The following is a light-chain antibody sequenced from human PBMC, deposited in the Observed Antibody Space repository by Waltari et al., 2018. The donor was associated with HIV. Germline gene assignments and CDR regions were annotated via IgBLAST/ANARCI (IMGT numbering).Light chain of an antibody. J-gene: IGLJ1*01. CDR1: SGYNTYT. V-gene: IGLV9-49*01. CDR3: GADHGSGNKFVFV. CDR2: VGSGGIVG. Sequence: QPVLTQPPSASASLGASVTLTCTLSSGYNTYTVDWYHQRPGQGPRFVMRVGSGGIVGSRGDGIPDRFSVSGSGLNRFLTIKNIQEEDEGDYHCGADHGSGNKFVFVFGHGTRVTVL.